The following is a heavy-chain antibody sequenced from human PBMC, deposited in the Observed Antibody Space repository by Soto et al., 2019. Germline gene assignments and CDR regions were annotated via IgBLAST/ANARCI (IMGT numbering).Heavy chain of an antibody. V-gene: IGHV2-5*02. J-gene: IGHJ4*02. CDR3: AHRRFPRGLDY. D-gene: IGHD3-10*01. CDR2: IYWDDDK. CDR1: GLSLSTSGVG. Sequence: QITLKESGPTLVKPTQTLTLTCTFSGLSLSTSGVGVGWIRQPPGKALEWLALIYWDDDKRYSPSLKSTLTISKDTSKNQVVLTMANMVPVDTTTYYCAHRRFPRGLDYWGQGTLVTVSS.